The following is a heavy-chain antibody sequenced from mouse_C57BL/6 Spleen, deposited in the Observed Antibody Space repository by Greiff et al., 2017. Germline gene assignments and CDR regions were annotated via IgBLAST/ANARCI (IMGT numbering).Heavy chain of an antibody. J-gene: IGHJ4*01. D-gene: IGHD2-4*01. CDR3: ARWGDYDGDARDY. CDR1: GYTFTSYW. Sequence: QVQLKQPGAELVRPGSSVKLSFKASGYTFTSYWLHLVKQRPIQGLEWIGNIDPSDSETHYNQKFKDKATLTVDKSSSTAYMQLSSLPFEDSAVYYCARWGDYDGDARDYWGQGTSVTVSS. V-gene: IGHV1-52*01. CDR2: IDPSDSET.